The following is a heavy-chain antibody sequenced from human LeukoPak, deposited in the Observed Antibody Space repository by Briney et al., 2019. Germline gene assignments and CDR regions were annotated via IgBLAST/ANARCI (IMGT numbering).Heavy chain of an antibody. J-gene: IGHJ4*02. V-gene: IGHV4-31*03. Sequence: SSQTLSLTCTVSGGSISSGGYYWSWIRQHPGKGLEWIGYIYYSGSTYYNPSLKSRVTISVDTSKNQFSLKLSSVTAADTAVYYCARGGGTYGNFDYWGQGTLVTVSS. D-gene: IGHD1/OR15-1a*01. CDR3: ARGGGTYGNFDY. CDR1: GGSISSGGYY. CDR2: IYYSGST.